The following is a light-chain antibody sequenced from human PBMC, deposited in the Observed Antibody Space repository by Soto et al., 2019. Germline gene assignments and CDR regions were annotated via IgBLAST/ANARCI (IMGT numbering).Light chain of an antibody. CDR2: WAS. CDR1: QIVLFTSNNKDF. J-gene: IGKJ1*01. Sequence: DIVMTQSPDSLAVSLGERATITCKSSQIVLFTSNNKDFLAWYQQRPGQSPKLILFWASTRASGVPDRFSGRGSGTDFTLTIDSLQAEDAAVYYCHQFYSSPPTFGQGTKVDIK. CDR3: HQFYSSPPT. V-gene: IGKV4-1*01.